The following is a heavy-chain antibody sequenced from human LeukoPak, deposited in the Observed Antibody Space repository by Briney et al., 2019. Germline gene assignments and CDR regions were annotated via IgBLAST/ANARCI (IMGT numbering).Heavy chain of an antibody. D-gene: IGHD6-19*01. J-gene: IGHJ4*02. CDR2: INHSGST. Sequence: SETLSLTCAVYGGSFSGCYWSWIRQPPGKGLEWIGEINHSGSTNYNPSLKSRVTISVNTSKNQFSLKLSSVTAADTAVYYCARGGHIAVAGNFDYWGQGTLVTVSS. CDR1: GGSFSGCY. V-gene: IGHV4-34*01. CDR3: ARGGHIAVAGNFDY.